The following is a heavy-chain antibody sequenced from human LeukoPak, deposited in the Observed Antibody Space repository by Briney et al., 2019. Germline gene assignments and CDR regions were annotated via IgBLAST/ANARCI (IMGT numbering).Heavy chain of an antibody. CDR3: ARGIGAFRAFDI. D-gene: IGHD4/OR15-4a*01. J-gene: IGHJ3*02. CDR2: INHSGST. Sequence: PSETLSLTCTVNGGCFSGCYWSWIRQPPAKGLDWVGEINHSGSTNYNPSLKSRVTISVDTSKNQFSLKLSSVTAADTAVYYCARGIGAFRAFDIWGQGTMVTVSS. V-gene: IGHV4-34*01. CDR1: GGCFSGCY.